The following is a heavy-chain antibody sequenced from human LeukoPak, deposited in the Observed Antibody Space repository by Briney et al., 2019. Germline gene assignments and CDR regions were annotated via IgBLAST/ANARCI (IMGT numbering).Heavy chain of an antibody. CDR2: IIPIFGTA. J-gene: IGHJ6*03. Sequence: SVKVSCKTSGGTFSTYAISWVRQAPGQGLEWMGGIIPIFGTAKYAQKFQGRVTITADESTSTAYMELSSLRSEDTAVYYCARRSLAGLNRDYYYYYMDVWGKGTTVTISS. CDR3: ARRSLAGLNRDYYYYYMDV. CDR1: GGTFSTYA. D-gene: IGHD1-14*01. V-gene: IGHV1-69*13.